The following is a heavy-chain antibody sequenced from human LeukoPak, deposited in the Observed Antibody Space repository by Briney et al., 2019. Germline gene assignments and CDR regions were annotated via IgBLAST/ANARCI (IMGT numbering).Heavy chain of an antibody. CDR3: ARLKYSGSYYDYFDY. CDR2: ISSSGSTI. J-gene: IGHJ4*02. V-gene: IGHV3-48*03. CDR1: GFTFSSYE. D-gene: IGHD1-26*01. Sequence: PGGSLRLSCAASGFTFSSYEMNWVRQAPGKGLEWVSYISSSGSTIYYADSVKGRFTISRDNAKNSLYLQMNSLRAEDTAVYYCARLKYSGSYYDYFDYWGQGTLVTVSS.